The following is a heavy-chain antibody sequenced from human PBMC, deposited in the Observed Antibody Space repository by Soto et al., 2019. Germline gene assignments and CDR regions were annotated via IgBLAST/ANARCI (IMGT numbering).Heavy chain of an antibody. CDR3: TRDSSIWNYFV. CDR2: MSYSGST. V-gene: IGHV4-61*01. Sequence: SETLSLTCTVSGGSVSSNNNYWSWIRQTPGKGLEWIGYMSYSGSTNYSPSLKSRVSISVDTSKNQFSLKLTSVTAADTAVYYCTRDSSIWNYFVWGQRTLVTVSS. CDR1: GGSVSSNNNY. D-gene: IGHD1-7*01. J-gene: IGHJ1*01.